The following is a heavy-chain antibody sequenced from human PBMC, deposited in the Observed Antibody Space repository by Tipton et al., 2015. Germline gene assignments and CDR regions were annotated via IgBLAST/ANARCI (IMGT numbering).Heavy chain of an antibody. CDR2: ISWNSGSI. J-gene: IGHJ6*02. Sequence: SLRLSCAASGFTFDDYAMHWVRQAPGKGLEWVSGISWNSGSIGYADSVKGRFTISRDNSKYTLYLQMNSLRAEDTAVYYCAREVGAWGFYYCGMDVWGQGTTVTVSS. CDR3: AREVGAWGFYYCGMDV. V-gene: IGHV3-9*01. D-gene: IGHD1-26*01. CDR1: GFTFDDYA.